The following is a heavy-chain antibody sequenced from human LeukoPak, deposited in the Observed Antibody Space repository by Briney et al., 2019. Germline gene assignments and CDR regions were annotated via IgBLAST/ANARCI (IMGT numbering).Heavy chain of an antibody. D-gene: IGHD2-15*01. V-gene: IGHV4-34*01. CDR3: ARGNCSGGSCYSFRYYYGMDV. J-gene: IGHJ6*02. CDR1: GGSFSGYY. CDR2: INHSGST. Sequence: SETLSLTCAVYGGSFSGYYWSWIRQPPGKGLEWIGEINHSGSTNYNPSLKSRVTISVDTSKNQFSLKLSSVIAADTAVYYCARGNCSGGSCYSFRYYYGMDVWGQGTTVTVSS.